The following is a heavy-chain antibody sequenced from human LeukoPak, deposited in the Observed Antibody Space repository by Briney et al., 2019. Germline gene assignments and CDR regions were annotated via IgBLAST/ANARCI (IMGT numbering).Heavy chain of an antibody. Sequence: ASVKVSCKASGYTFTSYGISWVRQAPGQGLEWMGWISAYNGNTNYAQKLQGRVTMTTDTSTSTAYMELRSLRSDDTAVYYCASDELTGDAFDIWGQGTMVNVSS. CDR3: ASDELTGDAFDI. J-gene: IGHJ3*02. CDR2: ISAYNGNT. CDR1: GYTFTSYG. V-gene: IGHV1-18*01. D-gene: IGHD7-27*01.